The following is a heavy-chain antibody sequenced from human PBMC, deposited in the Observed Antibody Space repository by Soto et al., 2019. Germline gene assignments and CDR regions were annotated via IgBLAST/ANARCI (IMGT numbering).Heavy chain of an antibody. J-gene: IGHJ4*02. CDR3: AREPGCSGGSCYSGRLGY. V-gene: IGHV4-31*03. CDR1: GGSISSGGYY. Sequence: SETLSLTCTVSGGSISSGGYYWSWIRQHPGKGLEWIGYIYYSGSTYYNPSLKSRVTISVDTSKNQFSLKLSSVTAADTAVYYCAREPGCSGGSCYSGRLGYWGQGTLVTVSS. CDR2: IYYSGST. D-gene: IGHD2-15*01.